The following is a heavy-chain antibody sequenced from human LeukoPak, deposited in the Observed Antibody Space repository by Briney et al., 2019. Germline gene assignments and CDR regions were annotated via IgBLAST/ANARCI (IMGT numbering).Heavy chain of an antibody. J-gene: IGHJ4*02. CDR2: VYYTGST. D-gene: IGHD6-13*01. CDR3: ARGGVGGIAAAGTKYYFDY. CDR1: GFTFSSYS. V-gene: IGHV4-39*07. Sequence: GSLRLSCAASGFTFSSYSMNWVRQPPGKGLEWIGSVYYTGSTSHNPSLGSRVTISVDTSRNQFSLKLSSVTAADTAVYYCARGGVGGIAAAGTKYYFDYWGQGTLVTVSS.